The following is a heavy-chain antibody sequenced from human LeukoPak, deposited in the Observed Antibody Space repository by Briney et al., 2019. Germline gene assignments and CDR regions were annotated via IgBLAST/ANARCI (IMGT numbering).Heavy chain of an antibody. D-gene: IGHD6-13*01. CDR1: GFTFTNYD. CDR3: AKRGGLFSSSWMDSFDI. CDR2: ISSSGGIT. Sequence: PGGSLRLSCAASGFTFTNYDMTWVRQAPGKGLEWVSVISSSGGITYYGDSVKGRFTISRDNSKNTVDLQMNSLRVDDTAVYYCAKRGGLFSSSWMDSFDIWGQGTMVTVFS. J-gene: IGHJ3*02. V-gene: IGHV3-23*01.